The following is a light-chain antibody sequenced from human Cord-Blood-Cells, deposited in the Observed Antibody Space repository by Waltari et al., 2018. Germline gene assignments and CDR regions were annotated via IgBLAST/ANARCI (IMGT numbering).Light chain of an antibody. CDR3: LLSYSGAPYV. Sequence: QAVVTPEPSLTVSPGGPVTLTCGSSTGAVTSGHYPYWFQQKPGQAPRTLIYDTSNKHSWTPARFSGSLLGGKAALTLSGAQPEDEAEYYCLLSYSGAPYVFGTGTKVTVL. CDR1: TGAVTSGHY. V-gene: IGLV7-46*01. CDR2: DTS. J-gene: IGLJ1*01.